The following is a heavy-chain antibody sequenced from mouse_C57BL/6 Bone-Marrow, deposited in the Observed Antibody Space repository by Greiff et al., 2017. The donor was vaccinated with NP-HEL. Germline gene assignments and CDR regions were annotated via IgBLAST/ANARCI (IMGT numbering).Heavy chain of an antibody. CDR1: GFTFSDYG. Sequence: EVKVVESGGGLVKPGGSLKLSCAASGFTFSDYGMHWVRQAPEKGLEWVAYISSGSSTIYYADTVKGRFTISRDNAKNTLFLQMTSLRSEDTAKYYCARGRLRRGAWFAYWGQGTLVTVSA. J-gene: IGHJ3*01. V-gene: IGHV5-17*01. D-gene: IGHD2-2*01. CDR2: ISSGSSTI. CDR3: ARGRLRRGAWFAY.